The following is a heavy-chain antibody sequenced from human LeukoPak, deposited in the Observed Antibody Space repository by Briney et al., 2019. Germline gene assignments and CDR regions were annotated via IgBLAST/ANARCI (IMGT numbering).Heavy chain of an antibody. D-gene: IGHD6-19*01. CDR3: VRDRDTSGWLY. CDR1: GFTFTSYA. J-gene: IGHJ4*02. Sequence: GGSLRLSCAASGFTFTSYAFHWVRQAPGKGLEWVTVISHDDKNRYYADSVKGRFTISRDDSKNTVYLQMNSLRVEDTAVYFCVRDRDTSGWLYWGQGTLVTVSS. CDR2: ISHDDKNR. V-gene: IGHV3-30*04.